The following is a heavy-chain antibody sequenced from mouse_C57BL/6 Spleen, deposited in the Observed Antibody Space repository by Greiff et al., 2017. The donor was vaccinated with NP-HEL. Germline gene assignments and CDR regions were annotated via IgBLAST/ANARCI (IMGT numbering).Heavy chain of an antibody. J-gene: IGHJ2*01. CDR3: AREELLRPFDY. CDR2: ISSGSSTI. CDR1: GFTFSDYG. V-gene: IGHV5-17*01. Sequence: EVQRVESGGGLVKPGGSLKLSCAASGFTFSDYGMHWVRQAPEKGLEWVAYISSGSSTIYYADTVKGRFTISRDNAKNTLFLHMTSLRSDDTAMYYCAREELLRPFDYWGQGTTLTVSS. D-gene: IGHD1-2*01.